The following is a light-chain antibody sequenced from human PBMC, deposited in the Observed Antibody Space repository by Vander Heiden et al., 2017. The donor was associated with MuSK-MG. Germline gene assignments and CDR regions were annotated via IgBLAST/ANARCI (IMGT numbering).Light chain of an antibody. J-gene: IGKJ1*01. CDR2: AAS. Sequence: DIQMTQSPSSLSASVGDRVTITCLASQSISSYLNWYQQKPGKDPKLLIYAASSLQSGVPSRFSGSGSGTDFSLTISSLQPEDFGTYYCQQSDSTRRTFGQGTKVEIK. V-gene: IGKV1-39*01. CDR1: QSISSY. CDR3: QQSDSTRRT.